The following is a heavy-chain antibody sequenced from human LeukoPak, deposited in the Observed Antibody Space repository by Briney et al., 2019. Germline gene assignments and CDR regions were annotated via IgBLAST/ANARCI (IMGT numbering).Heavy chain of an antibody. D-gene: IGHD3-10*01. J-gene: IGHJ5*02. CDR2: IYPGDSDT. V-gene: IGHV5-51*01. Sequence: GESLKISCKGSGYSFTRSWIVWVRQLPGKGLEWMGIIYPGDSDTRYNPSFQGQVTISADNSINTAYLQWSSLKASDTAMYYCARGGPANYYGSGSGLQGFDPWGQGTLVTVSS. CDR1: GYSFTRSW. CDR3: ARGGPANYYGSGSGLQGFDP.